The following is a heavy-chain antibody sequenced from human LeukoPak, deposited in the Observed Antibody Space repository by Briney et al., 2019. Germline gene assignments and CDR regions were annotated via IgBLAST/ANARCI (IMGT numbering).Heavy chain of an antibody. V-gene: IGHV3-23*01. D-gene: IGHD1-1*01. J-gene: IGHJ6*03. CDR3: ARDYNSGTTGTYYYYMDV. Sequence: GGSLRLSCAASGFTFSSYAMSWVRQAPGKGLECISGFSGSGGSTYYADSVKGRFTISRDNAKNSLYLQMNSLRAEDTAVYYCARDYNSGTTGTYYYYMDVWGKGTTVTVSS. CDR2: FSGSGGST. CDR1: GFTFSSYA.